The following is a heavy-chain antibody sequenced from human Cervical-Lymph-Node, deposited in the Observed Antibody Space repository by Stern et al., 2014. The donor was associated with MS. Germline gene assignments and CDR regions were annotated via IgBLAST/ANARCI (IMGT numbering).Heavy chain of an antibody. V-gene: IGHV5-51*03. J-gene: IGHJ4*02. D-gene: IGHD5-12*01. CDR3: ARSPATPSGYDRFDY. Sequence: EVQLVQSGAEVKKPGESLKISCEASGYLFDDYWIGWVRQMSGRGLELVAIIFPRDSNTRYSPSVQGPVTIPADKSIRTAHLQWSSLKASDTAMYYCARSPATPSGYDRFDYWGQGALVTVSS. CDR2: IFPRDSNT. CDR1: GYLFDDYW.